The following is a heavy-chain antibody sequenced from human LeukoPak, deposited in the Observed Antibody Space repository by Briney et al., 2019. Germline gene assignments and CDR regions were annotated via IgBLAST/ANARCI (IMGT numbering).Heavy chain of an antibody. Sequence: SETLSLTCTVSGGSISSYHWSWIRQPPGKGLEWIGYIYYSGSTNYNPSLKSRVTISVDTSKNQFSLKLSSVTAADTAVYYCARAGGLGYCSSTSCYRSYYYYYMDVWGKGTTVTVSS. CDR1: GGSISSYH. CDR2: IYYSGST. V-gene: IGHV4-59*12. CDR3: ARAGGLGYCSSTSCYRSYYYYYMDV. D-gene: IGHD2-2*01. J-gene: IGHJ6*03.